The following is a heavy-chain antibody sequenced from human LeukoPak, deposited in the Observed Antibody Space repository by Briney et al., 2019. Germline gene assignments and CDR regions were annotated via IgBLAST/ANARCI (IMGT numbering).Heavy chain of an antibody. CDR1: GGSISNYY. Sequence: SETLSLTCTVSGGSISNYYWTWIRQPPGKGLEWIGYIYYSGDTNYNPSLKSRVTVSVDTSKNQFSLKLTSVTAADTAVYYCVRGPYGSGISNWFDPWGQGTQVIVSS. CDR3: VRGPYGSGISNWFDP. J-gene: IGHJ5*02. CDR2: IYYSGDT. V-gene: IGHV4-59*01. D-gene: IGHD3-10*01.